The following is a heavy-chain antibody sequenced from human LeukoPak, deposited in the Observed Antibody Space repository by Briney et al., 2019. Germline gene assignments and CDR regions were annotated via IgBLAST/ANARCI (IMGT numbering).Heavy chain of an antibody. CDR2: IRSKAYGGTT. CDR1: GFTFSSYA. J-gene: IGHJ4*02. V-gene: IGHV3-49*04. CDR3: TRDPYDY. Sequence: GGSLRLSCAASGFTFSSYAMSWVRQAPGKGLEWVGFIRSKAYGGTTEYAASVKGRFTISRDDSKSIAYLQMNSLKTEDTAVYYCTRDPYDYWGQGTLVTVSS.